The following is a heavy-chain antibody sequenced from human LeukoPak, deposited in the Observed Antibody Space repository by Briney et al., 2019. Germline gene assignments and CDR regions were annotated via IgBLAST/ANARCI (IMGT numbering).Heavy chain of an antibody. CDR1: GFTFSDYY. Sequence: GGSLRLSCAASGFTFSDYYMSWIRQAPGKGLEWVSYISSSGSTIYYADSVKGRFTISRDNAKNSLYLQMNGLRAEDTAVYYCARVAAAADAFDIWGQGTMVTVSS. CDR2: ISSSGSTI. J-gene: IGHJ3*02. V-gene: IGHV3-11*01. CDR3: ARVAAAADAFDI. D-gene: IGHD6-13*01.